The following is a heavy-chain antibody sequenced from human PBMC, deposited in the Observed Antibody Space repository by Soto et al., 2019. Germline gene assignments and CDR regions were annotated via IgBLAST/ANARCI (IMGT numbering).Heavy chain of an antibody. J-gene: IGHJ6*01. Sequence: GGSLRLSCVASGFNFSYNAMSWVRQAPGKGLQWVSTISGSGEKTYYADSVKGRFTISSDRSKNTLYLQMNSLRAEDTAVYYCAKAVGYCSTTSCRDYYFYYGMDVWGQGTTVTVSS. D-gene: IGHD2-2*01. CDR2: ISGSGEKT. V-gene: IGHV3-23*01. CDR1: GFNFSYNA. CDR3: AKAVGYCSTTSCRDYYFYYGMDV.